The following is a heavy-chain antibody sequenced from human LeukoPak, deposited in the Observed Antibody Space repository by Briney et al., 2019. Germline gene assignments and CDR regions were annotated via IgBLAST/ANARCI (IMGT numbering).Heavy chain of an antibody. Sequence: GGSLRLSCAASGFTFSSYAMHWVRRAPGKGLEWVALISYDGSNKYYADSVKGRFTISRDNSKNTLYLQMNSLRAEDTAVYYCARAIVVVTAAPDYWGQGTLVTVSS. V-gene: IGHV3-30-3*01. CDR2: ISYDGSNK. J-gene: IGHJ4*02. CDR3: ARAIVVVTAAPDY. CDR1: GFTFSSYA. D-gene: IGHD2-15*01.